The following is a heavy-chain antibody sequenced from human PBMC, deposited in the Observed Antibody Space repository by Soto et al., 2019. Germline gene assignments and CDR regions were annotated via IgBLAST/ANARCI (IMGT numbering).Heavy chain of an antibody. CDR2: IYPGDSDT. CDR3: AAAIFYYGMDV. D-gene: IGHD6-25*01. J-gene: IGHJ6*02. CDR1: GYTFTNYW. V-gene: IGHV5-51*01. Sequence: GESLKISCKGSGYTFTNYWIGWVRQMPGKGLEWMGIIYPGDSDTKYNPSFQGQVTISADKSITTTYLQWSILKASDTAIYYCAAAIFYYGMDVLGQGPTVTVSS.